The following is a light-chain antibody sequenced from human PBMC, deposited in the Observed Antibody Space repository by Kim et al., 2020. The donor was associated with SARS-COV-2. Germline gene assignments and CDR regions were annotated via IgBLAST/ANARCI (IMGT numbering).Light chain of an antibody. CDR3: NSRDTTTNRLV. CDR2: GKN. V-gene: IGLV3-19*01. J-gene: IGLJ2*01. Sequence: SSELTQDPAVSVALGQTVRITCQGDSLRSYYASWYQQKAGQAPVVVIYGKNNRPSGIPDRFSGSRSGNTASLTITGAKAEDEADYYCNSRDTTTNRLVFG. CDR1: SLRSYY.